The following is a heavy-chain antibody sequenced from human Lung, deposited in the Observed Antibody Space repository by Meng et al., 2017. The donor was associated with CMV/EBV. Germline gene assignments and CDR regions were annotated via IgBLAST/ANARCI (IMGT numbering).Heavy chain of an antibody. J-gene: IGHJ6*02. V-gene: IGHV3-72*01. CDR1: GFTFSDHH. D-gene: IGHD6-19*01. CDR3: ADLAEAFGMDV. CDR2: IKKKADSYTT. Sequence: GESLKISCAASGFTFSDHHMDWVRQAPGRGLEWVGEIKKKADSYTTHYAASGKGRFTISRDDSKNSVYLQLSSLKTEDSAVYYCADLAEAFGMDVWGQGTTVTFSS.